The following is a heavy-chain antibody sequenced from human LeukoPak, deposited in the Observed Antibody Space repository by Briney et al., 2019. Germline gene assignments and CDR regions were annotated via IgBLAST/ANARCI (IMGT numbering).Heavy chain of an antibody. D-gene: IGHD1-26*01. J-gene: IGHJ4*02. CDR1: GVAPTDFY. V-gene: IGHV3-11*01. CDR2: IGTRSNPI. CDR3: AREARGSGRDFDY. Sequence: GRTLRPSPAVSGVAPTDFYMSTSPQAPGLGLEWISYIGTRSNPIYYADSVKGRFTLSRDDAKNSLYLQMNSLRDEDTAVYFCAREARGSGRDFDYWGQGILVTVSS.